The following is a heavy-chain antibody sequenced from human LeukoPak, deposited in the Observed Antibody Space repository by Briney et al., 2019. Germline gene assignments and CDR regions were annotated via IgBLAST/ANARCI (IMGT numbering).Heavy chain of an antibody. CDR2: IYTSGST. CDR1: GGSISSSYW. V-gene: IGHV4-4*02. CDR3: ARNYYDTKKPWD. J-gene: IGHJ4*02. Sequence: SETLSLTCAVSGGSISSSYWWSWVRQPPGKGLEWIGRIYTSGSTNYNPSLKSRVTMSVDTSQNQFSLKLSSVTAADTAVYFCARNYYDTKKPWDWGQGTLVTVSS. D-gene: IGHD3-22*01.